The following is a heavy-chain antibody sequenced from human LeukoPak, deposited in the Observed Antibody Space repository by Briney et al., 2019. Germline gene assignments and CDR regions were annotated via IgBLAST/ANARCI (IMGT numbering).Heavy chain of an antibody. CDR2: VYYSGST. J-gene: IGHJ4*02. CDR3: ARVSGISVAGTEVN. D-gene: IGHD6-19*01. V-gene: IGHV4-4*02. CDR1: GGSISSSDL. Sequence: SGTLSLTCAVSGGSISSSDLWSWVRQPPGKGLEWIGQVYYSGSTNYNPSLRSRVTISVDKSKNQFSLELSSVTAADTAVYYCARVSGISVAGTEVNWGQGTLVTVSS.